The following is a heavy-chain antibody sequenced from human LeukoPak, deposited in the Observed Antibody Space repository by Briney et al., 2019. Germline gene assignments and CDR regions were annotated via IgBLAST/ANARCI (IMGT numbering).Heavy chain of an antibody. Sequence: ASVKVSCKASGYTFTSYGTSWVRQAPGQGLEWMGWISAYNGNTNYAQKFQGRVTMTTDTSASTAYMELRSLRSDDTAVYYCARDRPVLLWFGELSHYYGMDVWGQGTTVTVSS. CDR1: GYTFTSYG. CDR2: ISAYNGNT. J-gene: IGHJ6*02. CDR3: ARDRPVLLWFGELSHYYGMDV. V-gene: IGHV1-18*01. D-gene: IGHD3-10*01.